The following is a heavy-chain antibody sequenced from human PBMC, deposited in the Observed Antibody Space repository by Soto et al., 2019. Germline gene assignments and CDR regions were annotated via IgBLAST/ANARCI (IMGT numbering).Heavy chain of an antibody. J-gene: IGHJ4*02. V-gene: IGHV1-24*01. D-gene: IGHD3-9*01. CDR3: ATLGYYDILTGYWVTPGKYYFDY. CDR2: FDPEDGET. CDR1: GYTLTEVS. Sequence: ASVKVSCKVSGYTLTEVSMHWVRQAPGKGLEWMGGFDPEDGETIYAQKFQGRVTMTEDTSTDTAYMDLSSLRSEGTAVYYCATLGYYDILTGYWVTPGKYYFDYWGQGTLVTFSS.